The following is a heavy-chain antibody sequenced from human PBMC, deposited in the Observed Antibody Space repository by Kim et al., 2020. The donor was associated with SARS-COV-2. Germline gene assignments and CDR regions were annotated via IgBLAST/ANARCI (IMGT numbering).Heavy chain of an antibody. CDR3: ARDLAYCSGGSCYSYYYYGMDV. Sequence: GGSLRLSCAASGFTFSSYGMHWVRQAPGKGLEWVAVISYDGSNKYYADSVKGRFTISRDNSKNTLYLQMNSLRAEDTAVYYCARDLAYCSGGSCYSYYYYGMDVWGQGTTVTVSS. D-gene: IGHD2-15*01. J-gene: IGHJ6*02. V-gene: IGHV3-33*05. CDR2: ISYDGSNK. CDR1: GFTFSSYG.